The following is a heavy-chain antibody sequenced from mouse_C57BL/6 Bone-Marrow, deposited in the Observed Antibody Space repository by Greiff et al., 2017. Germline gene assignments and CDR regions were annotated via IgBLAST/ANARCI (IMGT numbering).Heavy chain of an antibody. Sequence: QVQLKQPGAELVMPGASVKLSCKASGYTFTSYWMHWVKQRPGQGLEWIGEIDPSDSYTNYNQKFKGKSTLTVDKSSSTAYMQLSSLTSEDSAVYYCARRGDYYGSSYCYFDVWGTGTTVTVSS. CDR3: ARRGDYYGSSYCYFDV. J-gene: IGHJ1*03. CDR1: GYTFTSYW. CDR2: IDPSDSYT. V-gene: IGHV1-69*01. D-gene: IGHD1-1*01.